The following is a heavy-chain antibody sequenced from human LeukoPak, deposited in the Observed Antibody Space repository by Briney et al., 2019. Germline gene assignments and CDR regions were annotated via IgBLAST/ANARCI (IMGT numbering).Heavy chain of an antibody. Sequence: GGSLRLSCAASGFTFSSYSVNWVRQAPGKGLEWVSYISSSSSTICYADSVKGRFTISRDNAKNSLYLQMNSLRAEDTAVYYCARSRPSSSWSSPFDYWGQGTLVTVSS. CDR2: ISSSSSTI. J-gene: IGHJ4*02. D-gene: IGHD6-13*01. V-gene: IGHV3-48*04. CDR1: GFTFSSYS. CDR3: ARSRPSSSWSSPFDY.